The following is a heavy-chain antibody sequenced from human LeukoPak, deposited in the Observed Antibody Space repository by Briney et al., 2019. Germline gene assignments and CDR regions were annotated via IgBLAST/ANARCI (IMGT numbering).Heavy chain of an antibody. J-gene: IGHJ5*02. D-gene: IGHD6-19*01. CDR3: ASVRGYSSGWYASGFDP. Sequence: GGSLRLSCAASGFSFSDYYMSWIRQAPGEGLEWISQISNSGNTVYYADSVQGRFTISRDNAKDSLFLEMDSLTVGDTAVYYCASVRGYSSGWYASGFDPWGQGTLVTVSS. V-gene: IGHV3-11*01. CDR1: GFSFSDYY. CDR2: ISNSGNTV.